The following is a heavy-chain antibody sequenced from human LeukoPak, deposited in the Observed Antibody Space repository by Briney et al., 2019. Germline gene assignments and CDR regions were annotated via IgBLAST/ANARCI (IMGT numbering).Heavy chain of an antibody. CDR3: ARARVVYYGSGSCYYFDY. J-gene: IGHJ4*02. CDR2: IKQDGSEK. Sequence: GGSLRLSCAASGFTFSSYWMSWVRQAPGKGLEWVANIKQDGSEKYYVDSVKGRFTISRDNAKNSLYLQMNSLRAEDTAVYYCARARVVYYGSGSCYYFDYWGQGTLVTVSS. CDR1: GFTFSSYW. V-gene: IGHV3-7*01. D-gene: IGHD3-10*01.